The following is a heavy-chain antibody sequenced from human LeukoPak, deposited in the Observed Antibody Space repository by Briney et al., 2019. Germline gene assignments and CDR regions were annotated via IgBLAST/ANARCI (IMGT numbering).Heavy chain of an antibody. D-gene: IGHD3-10*01. J-gene: IGHJ4*02. CDR1: GGSISSYY. CDR2: IYYSGST. CDR3: ASNYYGSGSLDY. Sequence: SETLSLTCTVSGGSISSYYWSWIRQPPGKGLEWIGYIYYSGSTNYNPSLKSRVTISVDTSKNQFSLEVSSVTAADTAVYYCASNYYGSGSLDYWGQGNLVTVSS. V-gene: IGHV4-59*08.